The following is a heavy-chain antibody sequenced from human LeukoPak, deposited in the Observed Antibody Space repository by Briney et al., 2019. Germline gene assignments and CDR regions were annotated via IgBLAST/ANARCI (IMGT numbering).Heavy chain of an antibody. CDR1: GYKFTNYG. D-gene: IGHD3-22*01. V-gene: IGHV1-18*01. Sequence: ASVKVPCKASGYKFTNYGISWVRQAPGQGLEWMGWISPYNGNTIYAQKLQGRVTMTTDTSTSTAYMELRSLRSDDTAVYYCARGSPPRVYYDRSGYYSYYFDYWGQGTLVTASS. CDR3: ARGSPPRVYYDRSGYYSYYFDY. J-gene: IGHJ4*02. CDR2: ISPYNGNT.